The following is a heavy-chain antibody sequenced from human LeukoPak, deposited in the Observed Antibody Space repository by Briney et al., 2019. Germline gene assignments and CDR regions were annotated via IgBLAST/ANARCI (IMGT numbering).Heavy chain of an antibody. J-gene: IGHJ4*02. D-gene: IGHD2-15*01. V-gene: IGHV3-23*01. CDR1: GFTFSSSA. CDR2: ICGSVGIT. CDR3: AKGVVVTAICPLDY. Sequence: PGGALRLSCVASGFTFSSSAMSSVRDAPGEGVEWGSGICGSVGITYYADSVQGRVTISRDNTKKTLFLKMSSLSAEDTAVYFCAKGVVVTAICPLDYWGQGTLVIVSS.